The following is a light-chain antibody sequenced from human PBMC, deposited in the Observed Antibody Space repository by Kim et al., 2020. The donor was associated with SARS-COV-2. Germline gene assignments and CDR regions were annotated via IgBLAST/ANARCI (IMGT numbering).Light chain of an antibody. V-gene: IGLV3-19*01. Sequence: VALGQTVRIKCQGDSLRSYYATWYQQKPGQAPILVIYGKNNRPSGIPDRFAGSSSGNTASLTITGTQAGDEADYYCNSRDSNDNVVFGGGTQRTVL. CDR2: GKN. CDR3: NSRDSNDNVV. CDR1: SLRSYY. J-gene: IGLJ2*01.